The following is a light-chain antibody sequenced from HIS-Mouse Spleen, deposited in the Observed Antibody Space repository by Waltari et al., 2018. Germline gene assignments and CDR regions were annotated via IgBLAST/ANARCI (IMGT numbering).Light chain of an antibody. CDR2: AAS. V-gene: IGKV1-9*01. Sequence: DTQLTQSPYFLSASVGDRVTITCRASQGISSYSAWQQHKPGKAPKLLIYAASTLQSGVPSRFSGTGTATGFTLTISCRQPEEFAPYYCQQLNSYPPTFGQGTKVEIK. CDR3: QQLNSYPPT. CDR1: QGISSY. J-gene: IGKJ1*01.